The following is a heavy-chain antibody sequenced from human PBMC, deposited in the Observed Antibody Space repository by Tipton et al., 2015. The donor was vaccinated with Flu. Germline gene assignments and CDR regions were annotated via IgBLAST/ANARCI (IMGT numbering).Heavy chain of an antibody. V-gene: IGHV4-59*11. CDR2: IYFSGST. CDR3: ARVLGNSHSYGMDV. CDR1: GGSISGHY. J-gene: IGHJ6*02. D-gene: IGHD1-1*01. Sequence: TLSLTCSVSGGSISGHYWNWIRQPPGKGLEWIGYIYFSGSTEYNPSLRSRVTISLDTSKKHFSLNLSSVIAADTAVYYCARVLGNSHSYGMDVWGQGTTVTVSS.